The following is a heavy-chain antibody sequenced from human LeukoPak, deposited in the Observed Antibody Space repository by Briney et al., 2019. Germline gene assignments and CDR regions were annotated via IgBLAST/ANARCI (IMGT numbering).Heavy chain of an antibody. V-gene: IGHV3-53*01. J-gene: IGHJ4*02. CDR2: IYSGGST. CDR1: GFTVSSKY. D-gene: IGHD3-10*01. Sequence: PGGSLRLSCAASGFTVSSKYMSWVRQAPGKGLEWVSVIYSGGSTYYADSVKGRFTISRDNSKNTLYLQMNSLRAEDTAVYYCARGQPTYYYGSGSYYFDYWGQGTLVTVSS. CDR3: ARGQPTYYYGSGSYYFDY.